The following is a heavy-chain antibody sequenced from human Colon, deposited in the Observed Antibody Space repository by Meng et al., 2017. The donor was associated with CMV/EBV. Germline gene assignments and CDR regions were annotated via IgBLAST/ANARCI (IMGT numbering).Heavy chain of an antibody. CDR3: ARDEYQLPPYEGADY. Sequence: SVKVSCKASEFTFTTSAVQWVRQARGQRLEWIGWIVVGSGNTNYAQKFHERVSITRDMSTSTVYMELSSLRSEDTAVYYCARDEYQLPPYEGADYWGQGTLVTVSS. V-gene: IGHV1-58*01. D-gene: IGHD2-2*01. CDR1: EFTFTTSA. J-gene: IGHJ4*02. CDR2: IVVGSGNT.